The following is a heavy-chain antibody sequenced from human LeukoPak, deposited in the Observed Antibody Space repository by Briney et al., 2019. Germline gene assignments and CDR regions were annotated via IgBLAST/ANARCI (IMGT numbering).Heavy chain of an antibody. D-gene: IGHD3-10*01. CDR3: AKVFMVRSPPDY. CDR2: ISSSGSTT. J-gene: IGHJ4*02. V-gene: IGHV3-11*01. Sequence: GGSLRLSCAASGFTFSDYYMSWIRQAPGKGLEWVSYISSSGSTTYYADSVKGRSTISRDNSKNTLYLQMNSLRAEDTAVYYCAKVFMVRSPPDYWGQGTLVTVSS. CDR1: GFTFSDYY.